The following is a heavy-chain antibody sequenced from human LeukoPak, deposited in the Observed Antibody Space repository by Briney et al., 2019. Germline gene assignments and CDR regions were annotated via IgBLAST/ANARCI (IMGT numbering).Heavy chain of an antibody. J-gene: IGHJ4*02. CDR3: ARDLVN. CDR2: IHDSGST. Sequence: SHTLSLPYSVSGDAESPDDNYCSCIRRPPGQGRGWIGYIHDSGSTNYIPSLKCRVTISGDTSKNQISLRLSSVSAADAAVYYCARDLVNWGQGTLVTVSS. D-gene: IGHD2-21*01. CDR1: GDAESPDDNY. V-gene: IGHV4-61*08.